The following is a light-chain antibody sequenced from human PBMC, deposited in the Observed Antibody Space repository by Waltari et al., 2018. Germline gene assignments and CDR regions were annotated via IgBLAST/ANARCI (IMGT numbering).Light chain of an antibody. CDR2: AAT. CDR3: QQNYRTPPT. J-gene: IGKJ1*01. Sequence: GDSVTITCRSSQSISDYLNWFQVKPGRAPNLLIYAATGLQSGVPSRFNGSGSGAHFTLTISRLRPEDSASYFCQQNYRTPPTFGQGTKVEI. CDR1: QSISDY. V-gene: IGKV1-39*01.